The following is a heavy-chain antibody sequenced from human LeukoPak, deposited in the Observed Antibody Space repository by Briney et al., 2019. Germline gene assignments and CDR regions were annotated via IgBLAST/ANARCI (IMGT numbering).Heavy chain of an antibody. CDR3: ARDLALYGDY. V-gene: IGHV3-21*01. J-gene: IGHJ4*02. D-gene: IGHD4-17*01. CDR2: ITSSSYI. Sequence: GGSLRLSCAASGFTFSSYSMNWVRQAPGKGLEWVSSITSSSYIYYADSVKGRFTISRDNAKNSLHLQMNSLRAEDTAVYYCARDLALYGDYWGQGTLVTVSS. CDR1: GFTFSSYS.